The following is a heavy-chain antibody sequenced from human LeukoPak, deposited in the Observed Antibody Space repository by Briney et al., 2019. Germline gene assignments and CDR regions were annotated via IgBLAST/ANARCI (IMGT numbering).Heavy chain of an antibody. CDR2: ISSSSSYI. D-gene: IGHD4-17*01. J-gene: IGHJ4*02. V-gene: IGHV3-21*01. CDR3: ARDVQDDTVTTFNFDY. CDR1: GFTFSSYS. Sequence: GGSLRLSCAASGFTFSSYSMNWVRQAPGKGLEWVSSISSSSSYIYYADSVKGRFTISRDNAKNSLYLQMNSLRAEDTAVYYCARDVQDDTVTTFNFDYWGQGTLVTVSS.